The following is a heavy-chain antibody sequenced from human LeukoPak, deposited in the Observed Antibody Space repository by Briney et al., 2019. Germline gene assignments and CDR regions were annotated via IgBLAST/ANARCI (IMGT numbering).Heavy chain of an antibody. J-gene: IGHJ5*02. V-gene: IGHV4-30-2*01. Sequence: SQTLSLTCAVSGGFISSGGYSWSWIRQPPGKGLEWIGYIYHSGSTYYNPSLKSRVTISVDRSKNQFSLKLSSVTAADTAVYYCARGLSQRITIFSPNWFDPWGQGTLVTVSS. CDR2: IYHSGST. D-gene: IGHD3-3*01. CDR1: GGFISSGGYS. CDR3: ARGLSQRITIFSPNWFDP.